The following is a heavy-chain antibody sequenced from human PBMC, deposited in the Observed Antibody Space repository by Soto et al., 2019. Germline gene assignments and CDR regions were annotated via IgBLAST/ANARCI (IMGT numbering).Heavy chain of an antibody. V-gene: IGHV2-5*02. CDR3: AHRPSYCSGGSCYSGFDY. Sequence: QITLKESGPTLVKPTQTLTLTCTFSGFPLSTSGVGVGWIRQPPGKALEWLALIYWDDDKRYSPSLKSRLTITTDTSKNQVVLTLTNMDPVDTATYYCAHRPSYCSGGSCYSGFDYWGQGTLVTVSS. D-gene: IGHD2-15*01. J-gene: IGHJ4*02. CDR2: IYWDDDK. CDR1: GFPLSTSGVG.